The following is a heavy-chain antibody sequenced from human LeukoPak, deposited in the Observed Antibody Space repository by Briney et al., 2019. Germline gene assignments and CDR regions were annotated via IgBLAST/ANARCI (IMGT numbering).Heavy chain of an antibody. CDR1: GFTFSSYW. CDR3: TRVSWRGEIY. D-gene: IGHD3-3*01. J-gene: IGHJ4*02. V-gene: IGHV3-48*04. Sequence: GGSLRLSCAASGFTFSSYWMSWVRQAPGKGLEWVSSISRGGSPIYYADSVKGRFTTSRDNAKKSLFLQMNSLRAEDTAVYYCTRVSWRGEIYWGQGTLVSVSS. CDR2: ISRGGSPI.